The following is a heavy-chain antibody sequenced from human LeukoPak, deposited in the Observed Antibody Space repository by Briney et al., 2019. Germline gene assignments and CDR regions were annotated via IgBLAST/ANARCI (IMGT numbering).Heavy chain of an antibody. CDR2: IYYSGNT. J-gene: IGHJ4*02. Sequence: SETLSLTCTVSGGSTSSGSYYWGWIRQPPGKGLEWIGSIYYSGNTYSNPSLKSRVTISLDASQNQFSLRLSSATAADTAVFYCARSYNNSWYAFDYWGQGTLVTVSS. D-gene: IGHD6-13*01. CDR1: GGSTSSGSYY. CDR3: ARSYNNSWYAFDY. V-gene: IGHV4-39*01.